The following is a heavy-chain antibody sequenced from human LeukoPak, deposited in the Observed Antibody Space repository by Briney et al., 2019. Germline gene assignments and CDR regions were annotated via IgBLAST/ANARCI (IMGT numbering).Heavy chain of an antibody. Sequence: TGGSLRLSCAASGFTFSSSAMSWVRQAPGKGLEWVSVISDSGSSTYYADSVKGRFTISRDNSKNTLYVQMNSLRAEDTAVYYCAKDLHLGELSFDYWGQGTLVTVSS. CDR2: ISDSGSST. CDR3: AKDLHLGELSFDY. J-gene: IGHJ4*02. CDR1: GFTFSSSA. D-gene: IGHD3-16*02. V-gene: IGHV3-23*01.